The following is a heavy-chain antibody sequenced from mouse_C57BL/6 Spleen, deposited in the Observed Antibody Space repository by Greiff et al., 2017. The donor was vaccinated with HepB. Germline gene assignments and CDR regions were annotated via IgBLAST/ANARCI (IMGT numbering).Heavy chain of an antibody. D-gene: IGHD2-14*01. CDR2: IDPEDGDT. V-gene: IGHV14-1*01. J-gene: IGHJ2*01. Sequence: VQLKQSGAELVRPGASVKLSCTASGFNIKDYYMHWVKQRPEQGLEWIGRIDPEDGDTEYAPKFQGQATMTADTSSNTAYLQLSSLTSEDPAVYYCTTEVRRFPYDFDYWGQGTTLTVSS. CDR3: TTEVRRFPYDFDY. CDR1: GFNIKDYY.